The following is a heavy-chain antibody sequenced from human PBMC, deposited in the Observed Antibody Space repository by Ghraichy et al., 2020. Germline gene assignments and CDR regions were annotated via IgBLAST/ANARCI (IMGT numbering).Heavy chain of an antibody. CDR3: ARPGDEGY. Sequence: GGSLRLSCVGSGFTFSSYEMNWVRQAPGKGLEWICYITSRGNTYYADSVKGRFTISRDNAKSSAYLQMNSLRVEDTAIYYCARPGDEGYWGQGTLVTVSS. J-gene: IGHJ4*02. CDR1: GFTFSSYE. V-gene: IGHV3-48*03. CDR2: ITSRGNT.